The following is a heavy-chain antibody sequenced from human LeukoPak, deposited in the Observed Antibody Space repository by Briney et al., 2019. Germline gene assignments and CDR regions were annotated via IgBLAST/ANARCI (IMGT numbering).Heavy chain of an antibody. CDR1: GGSISSYY. D-gene: IGHD1-1*01. V-gene: IGHV4-4*07. CDR3: ARSMVAEPPDENWNDVGYYFDY. CDR2: IYTSGSS. J-gene: IGHJ4*02. Sequence: SETLSLTCTVSGGSISSYYWSWIRQPAGKGLEWIGRIYTSGSSNYNPSLKSRVTMSVDTSKNQFSLKLSSVTAADTAVYYCARSMVAEPPDENWNDVGYYFDYWGQGTLVTVSS.